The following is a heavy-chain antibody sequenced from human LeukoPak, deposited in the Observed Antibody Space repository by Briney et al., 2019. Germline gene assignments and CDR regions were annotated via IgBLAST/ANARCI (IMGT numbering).Heavy chain of an antibody. CDR3: ARGGVDYYGSGSYYKRMYYFDY. CDR2: INHSGST. J-gene: IGHJ4*02. V-gene: IGHV4-34*01. Sequence: SETLSLTCAVYGGSFSGYYWSWIRQPPGKGLEWIGVINHSGSTNYNPSLKSGVTISVDTSNNQFSLKLSSVTAADTAVYYGARGGVDYYGSGSYYKRMYYFDYWGQGTLVTVSS. D-gene: IGHD3-10*01. CDR1: GGSFSGYY.